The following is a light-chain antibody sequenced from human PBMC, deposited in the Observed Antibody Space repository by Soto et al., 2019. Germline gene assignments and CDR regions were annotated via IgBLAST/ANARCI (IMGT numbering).Light chain of an antibody. V-gene: IGLV2-14*01. CDR3: TSYTNIETWV. J-gene: IGLJ3*02. Sequence: QSALTQPASVSGSPGQSITISCTGTNTDVGGYNYVFWHQQHPGKAPKLIIYEVSNRPSEVSNRFSGSKSGNTASLTISGLQAEDEADYYCTSYTNIETWVFGGGTKLTVL. CDR2: EVS. CDR1: NTDVGGYNY.